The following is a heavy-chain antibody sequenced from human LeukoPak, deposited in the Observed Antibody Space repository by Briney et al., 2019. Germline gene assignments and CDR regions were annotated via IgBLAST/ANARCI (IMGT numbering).Heavy chain of an antibody. CDR1: GGSFSGYY. CDR3: ATANYYDSSLDY. V-gene: IGHV4-34*01. Sequence: SETLSLTCAVYGGSFSGYYWSWIRQPPGEGLEWIGEINHSGSTNYNPSLKSRVTISVDTSKNQFSLKLSSVTAADTAVYYCATANYYDSSLDYWGQGTLVTVSS. CDR2: INHSGST. D-gene: IGHD3-22*01. J-gene: IGHJ4*02.